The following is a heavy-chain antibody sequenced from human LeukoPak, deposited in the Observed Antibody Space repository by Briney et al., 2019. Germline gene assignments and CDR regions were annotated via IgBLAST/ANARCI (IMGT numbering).Heavy chain of an antibody. V-gene: IGHV1-69*05. CDR2: IIPIFGTA. J-gene: IGHJ6*03. Sequence: SVKVSCKASGGTFSSYAISWLRQAPGQGLEWMGRIIPIFGTANYAQKFQGRVTITTDESTSTAYMELSSLRSEDTAVYYCAREVWFGELLGYMDVWGKGTTVTVSS. CDR3: AREVWFGELLGYMDV. CDR1: GGTFSSYA. D-gene: IGHD3-10*01.